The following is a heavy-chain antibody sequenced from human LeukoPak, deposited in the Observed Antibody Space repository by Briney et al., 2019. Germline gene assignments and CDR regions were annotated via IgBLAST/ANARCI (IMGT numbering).Heavy chain of an antibody. D-gene: IGHD2-2*01. CDR1: GFTVSSNY. CDR3: ARAAGHCNTTTCYPEYFQH. CDR2: FYSGGNT. J-gene: IGHJ1*01. V-gene: IGHV3-53*01. Sequence: GGSLRLSCAVSGFTVSSNYMSWVRQAPGKGLEWVSVFYSGGNTYYADSVKGRFTISRDTSKNTLYLQMDSLRAEDTAVYYCARAAGHCNTTTCYPEYFQHWGQGTLVTVSS.